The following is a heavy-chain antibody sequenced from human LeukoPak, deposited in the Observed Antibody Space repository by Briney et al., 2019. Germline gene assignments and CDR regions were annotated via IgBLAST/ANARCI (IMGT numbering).Heavy chain of an antibody. CDR3: AKDFRIGYSAHFDY. J-gene: IGHJ4*02. D-gene: IGHD2-21*01. Sequence: PGGSLRLSCVGSGFTFRSHAMSWVRQPPEKGLEFVSGIYENGGTTYYADSVKGRFSISRDNSKNTLYLQMDSLRGEDTAVYYCAKDFRIGYSAHFDYWGQGALVTVSS. CDR1: GFTFRSHA. CDR2: IYENGGTT. V-gene: IGHV3-23*01.